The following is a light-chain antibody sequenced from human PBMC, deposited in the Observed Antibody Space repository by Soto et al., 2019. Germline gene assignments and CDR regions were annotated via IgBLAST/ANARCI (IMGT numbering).Light chain of an antibody. CDR3: QQYYSTPQT. J-gene: IGKJ1*01. CDR1: EIVLYSSNNKNY. Sequence: DSVMTHSPDSLAVSLGERATSNCKSSEIVLYSSNNKNYLAWYQQKPGQPPKLLIYWASTRESGVPDRFSGSGSGTDFTLTISSLQAEDVAVYYCQQYYSTPQTFGQGTKVDIK. CDR2: WAS. V-gene: IGKV4-1*01.